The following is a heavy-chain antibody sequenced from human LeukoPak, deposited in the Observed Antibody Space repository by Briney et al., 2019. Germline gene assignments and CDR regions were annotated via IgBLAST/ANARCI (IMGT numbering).Heavy chain of an antibody. J-gene: IGHJ4*02. D-gene: IGHD3-3*01. CDR3: ARTRFLEWLFDY. CDR1: GGSISSNNYY. Sequence: SETLSLTCTVSGGSISSNNYYWGWIRQPPGKGLEWIVSIYYSGSTYYNPSLKSRLTISVDTSKNQFSLKLSSVTAADTAVYYCARTRFLEWLFDYWGQGTLVTVSS. V-gene: IGHV4-39*07. CDR2: IYYSGST.